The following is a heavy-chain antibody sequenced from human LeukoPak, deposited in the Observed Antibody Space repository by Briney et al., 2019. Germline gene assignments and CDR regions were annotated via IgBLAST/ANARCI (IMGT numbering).Heavy chain of an antibody. CDR1: GFTFSNYW. V-gene: IGHV3-7*01. CDR2: IKQDGSEK. J-gene: IGHJ5*01. CDR3: AKEGAYPIITYDS. D-gene: IGHD1-14*01. Sequence: GGSLRLSCAASGFTFSNYWMDCLRQAPGKGLEWVANIKQDGSEKYYVDSVKGRFTISRDNAKNSLYLQMNSLRAEDAGVYYCAKEGAYPIITYDSWGQGTLGTVSS.